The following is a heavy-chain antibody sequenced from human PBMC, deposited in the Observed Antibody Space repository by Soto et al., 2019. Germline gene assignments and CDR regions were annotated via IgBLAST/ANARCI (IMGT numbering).Heavy chain of an antibody. CDR1: GYTFTSYA. Sequence: QVQLVQSGAEEKKPGASVKVSCKASGYTFTSYAMHWVRQAPGQRLEWMGWINAGNGNTKYSQKFQGRVTITRDTSASTAYMELSSLRSEDTAVYYCARLGYGFGDELNWFDPWGQGTLVTVSS. CDR3: ARLGYGFGDELNWFDP. CDR2: INAGNGNT. D-gene: IGHD3-10*01. J-gene: IGHJ5*02. V-gene: IGHV1-3*05.